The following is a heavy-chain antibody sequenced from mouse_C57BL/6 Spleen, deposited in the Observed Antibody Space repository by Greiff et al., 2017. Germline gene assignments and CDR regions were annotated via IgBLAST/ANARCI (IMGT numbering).Heavy chain of an antibody. CDR3: ASLITTDWYFDV. V-gene: IGHV1-7*01. J-gene: IGHJ1*03. CDR1: GYAFTNYL. D-gene: IGHD1-1*01. CDR2: INPSSGYT. Sequence: VQLQESGAELVRPGTSVKVSCKASGYAFTNYLIEWVKQRPGQGLEWIGYINPSSGYTKYNQKFKDKATLTADKSSSTAYMQLSSLTYEDSAVYYCASLITTDWYFDVWGTGTTVTVSS.